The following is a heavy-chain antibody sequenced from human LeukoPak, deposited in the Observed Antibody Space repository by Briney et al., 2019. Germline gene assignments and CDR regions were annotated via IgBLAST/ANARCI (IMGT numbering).Heavy chain of an antibody. CDR3: ARGPYYYDSSALGY. J-gene: IGHJ4*02. D-gene: IGHD3-22*01. CDR2: IKHDGSEK. Sequence: GGSLRLSCAASGFTFSSYWMSWVRQIPGKGLEWVANIKHDGSEKYYVDSVKGRFTISRDNAKNSLFLQMNSLRAEDTAVYYCARGPYYYDSSALGYWGQGTLVTVSS. CDR1: GFTFSSYW. V-gene: IGHV3-7*01.